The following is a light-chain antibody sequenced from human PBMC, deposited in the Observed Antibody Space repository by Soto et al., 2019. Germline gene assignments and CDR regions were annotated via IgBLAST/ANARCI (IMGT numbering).Light chain of an antibody. CDR2: DAS. CDR1: QSLSSS. V-gene: IGKV3-11*01. J-gene: IGKJ2*01. CDR3: QQRSNWPHT. Sequence: EIVLTQSPATLSLSPGELATLSCRASQSLSSSLAWYQQKPGQAPRLLIYDASNRATGIPARFSGSGSGTDFTLTISSLEPEDFAIYYCQQRSNWPHTFGKGTKLEIK.